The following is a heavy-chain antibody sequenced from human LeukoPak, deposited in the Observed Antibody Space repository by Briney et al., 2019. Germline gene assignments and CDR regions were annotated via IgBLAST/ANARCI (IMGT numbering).Heavy chain of an antibody. V-gene: IGHV3-20*04. CDR2: INWNGGST. CDR1: GFTFDDYG. Sequence: GGSLRLSCAASGFTFDDYGMSWVRQAPGKGLEWVSGINWNGGSTGYADSVKGRFTTSRDNAKNSLYLQMNSLRAEDTALYYCARDAEYGSGSYLDYWGQGTLVTVSS. CDR3: ARDAEYGSGSYLDY. J-gene: IGHJ4*02. D-gene: IGHD3-10*01.